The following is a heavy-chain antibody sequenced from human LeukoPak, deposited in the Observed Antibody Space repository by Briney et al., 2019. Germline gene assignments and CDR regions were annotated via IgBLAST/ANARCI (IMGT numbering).Heavy chain of an antibody. Sequence: GGSLRLSCAASGFTFSSYSMNWVRQAPGKGLEWVSSISSSSSYIYYADSVKGRFTISRDNAKNSLYLQMNSLRAEDTAVYYCPSSVKHDAFDIWGQGTMVTVSS. CDR1: GFTFSSYS. CDR3: PSSVKHDAFDI. J-gene: IGHJ3*02. V-gene: IGHV3-21*01. CDR2: ISSSSSYI.